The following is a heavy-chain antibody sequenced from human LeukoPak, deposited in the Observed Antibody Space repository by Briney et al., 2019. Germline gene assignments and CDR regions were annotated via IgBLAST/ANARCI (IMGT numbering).Heavy chain of an antibody. CDR3: TRDRRDGYNSVDL. J-gene: IGHJ4*02. CDR1: GGSINNYY. Sequence: PSETLSLTCTVSGGSINNYYWSWIRQSPGKGLEWIGYISYSGSTDYNPSLKSRVTMSVATSKNQFSLNLNSVTPADTAMYYCTRDRRDGYNSVDLWGQGTMVTVSS. CDR2: ISYSGST. D-gene: IGHD5-24*01. V-gene: IGHV4-59*01.